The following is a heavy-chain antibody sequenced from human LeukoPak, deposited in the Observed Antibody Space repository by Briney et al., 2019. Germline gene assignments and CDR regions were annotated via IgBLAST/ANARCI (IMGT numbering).Heavy chain of an antibody. J-gene: IGHJ5*02. CDR3: ARGRTYGNYIEGFS. CDR1: GFTFSSYS. CDR2: ISSSSSYI. Sequence: GGSLRLSCAASGFTFSSYSMNWVRQAPGKGLEWVSSISSSSSYIYYADSVKGRFTISRDNAKNSLYLQMNSLRAEDTAVYYCARGRTYGNYIEGFSWGQGTLVTVSS. D-gene: IGHD4-11*01. V-gene: IGHV3-21*01.